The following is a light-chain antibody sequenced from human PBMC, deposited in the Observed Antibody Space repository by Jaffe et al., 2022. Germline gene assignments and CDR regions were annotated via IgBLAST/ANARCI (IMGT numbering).Light chain of an antibody. V-gene: IGLV1-51*02. CDR3: ATWDSSLSSGV. CDR2: ENN. J-gene: IGLJ3*02. Sequence: QSVLTQPPSVSAAPGQKVTISCSGSSSNIGNNYVSWYQQFPGAAPKLLIYENNKRPSGIPDRFSGSKSGTSATLGITGLQTGDEADYYCATWDSSLSSGVFGGGTRVTVL. CDR1: SSNIGNNY.